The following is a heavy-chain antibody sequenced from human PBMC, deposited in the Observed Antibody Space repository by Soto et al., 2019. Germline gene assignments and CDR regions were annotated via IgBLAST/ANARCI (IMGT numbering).Heavy chain of an antibody. Sequence: SETLSLTCAVYGGSFSGYYWSWIRQPPGKGLEWIGEINHIGGTNYNPSLKSRVTLSIDTSKNQFFLKVSSVIAADTAVYYCARGSGYLGSWGQGTQVTVSS. CDR3: ARGSGYLGS. D-gene: IGHD6-25*01. V-gene: IGHV4-34*01. CDR1: GGSFSGYY. CDR2: INHIGGT. J-gene: IGHJ4*02.